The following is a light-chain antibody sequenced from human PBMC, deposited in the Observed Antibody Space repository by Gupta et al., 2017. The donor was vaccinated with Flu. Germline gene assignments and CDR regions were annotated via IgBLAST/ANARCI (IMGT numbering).Light chain of an antibody. J-gene: IGKJ1*01. Sequence: DIVMTQSPDSLAVSLGERATINCKSSQSVLYSSNNKNYLAWYQQKPGQPPKLLIYWASTRESGVPDRFSGRGSGTDFTLTISILQAEDVAVYYCQQYDSTPGTFGQGTKVEIK. CDR3: QQYDSTPGT. CDR2: WAS. CDR1: QSVLYSSNNKNY. V-gene: IGKV4-1*01.